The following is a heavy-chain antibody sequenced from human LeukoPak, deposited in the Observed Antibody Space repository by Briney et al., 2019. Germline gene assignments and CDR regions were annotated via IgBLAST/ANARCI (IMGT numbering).Heavy chain of an antibody. J-gene: IGHJ4*02. CDR3: ARGAMVRGVTKFDY. D-gene: IGHD3-10*01. V-gene: IGHV4-59*01. CDR1: GGSISSYY. CDR2: IYYSGST. Sequence: PSETLSLTCTVSGGSISSYYWSWIRQPPGKGLEWIGYIYYSGSTNYNPSLKSRVTISVDTSKNQFSLKLSSVTAADTAVYYCARGAMVRGVTKFDYWGQGTLATVSS.